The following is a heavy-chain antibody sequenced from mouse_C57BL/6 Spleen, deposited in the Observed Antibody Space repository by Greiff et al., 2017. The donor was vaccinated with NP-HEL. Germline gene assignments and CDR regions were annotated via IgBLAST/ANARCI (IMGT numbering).Heavy chain of an antibody. D-gene: IGHD2-2*01. Sequence: EVMLVESGGGLVKPGGSLKLSCAASGFTFSSYTMSWVRQTPEKRLEWVATISGGGGNTYYPDSVKGRFTISRDNAKNTLYLQMSSLRSEDTALYYCARHQEKYGYDDAMDYWGQGTSVTVSS. CDR1: GFTFSSYT. V-gene: IGHV5-9*01. CDR3: ARHQEKYGYDDAMDY. J-gene: IGHJ4*01. CDR2: ISGGGGNT.